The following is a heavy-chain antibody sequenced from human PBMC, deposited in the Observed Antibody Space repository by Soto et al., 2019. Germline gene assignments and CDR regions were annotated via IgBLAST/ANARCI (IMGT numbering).Heavy chain of an antibody. D-gene: IGHD1-1*01. V-gene: IGHV1-2*04. Sequence: ASVKVSCKASGYTFTGYYMHWVRQAPGQGLEWMGWINPNSGGTNYAQKFQGWVTMTRDTSISTAYMELSRLRSDDTAVYYCARAVYNWNDVTWFDPWGQGTLVTVSS. CDR1: GYTFTGYY. CDR3: ARAVYNWNDVTWFDP. J-gene: IGHJ5*02. CDR2: INPNSGGT.